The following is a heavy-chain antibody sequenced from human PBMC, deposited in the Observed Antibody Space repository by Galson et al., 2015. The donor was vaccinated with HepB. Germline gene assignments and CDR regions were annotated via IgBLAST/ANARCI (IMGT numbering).Heavy chain of an antibody. J-gene: IGHJ4*02. CDR3: ARKTYYYGSGSYTADY. V-gene: IGHV1-18*04. Sequence: KVSCKASGYTFTSYGISWVRQAPGQGLEWMGWISAYNGNTNYAQKLQGRVTMTTDTSTSTAYMELRSLRSDDTAVYYCARKTYYYGSGSYTADYWGQGTRVTVSS. D-gene: IGHD3-10*01. CDR2: ISAYNGNT. CDR1: GYTFTSYG.